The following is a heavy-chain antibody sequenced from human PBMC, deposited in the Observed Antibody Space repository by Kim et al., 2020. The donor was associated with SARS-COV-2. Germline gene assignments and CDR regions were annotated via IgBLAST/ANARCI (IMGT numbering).Heavy chain of an antibody. Sequence: ASVKVSCKASGYTFTGYYMHWVRQAPGQGLEWMGWINPNSGGTNYAQKFQGRVTMTRDTSISTAYMELSRLRSDDTAVYYCAREGTVDTAMVTGYYYGMDVWVQGTTVTVSS. CDR3: AREGTVDTAMVTGYYYGMDV. D-gene: IGHD5-18*01. V-gene: IGHV1-2*02. J-gene: IGHJ6*02. CDR1: GYTFTGYY. CDR2: INPNSGGT.